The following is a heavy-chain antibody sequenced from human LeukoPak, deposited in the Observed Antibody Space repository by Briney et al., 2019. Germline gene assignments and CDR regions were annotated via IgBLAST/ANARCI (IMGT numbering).Heavy chain of an antibody. J-gene: IGHJ4*02. V-gene: IGHV3-23*01. CDR1: GFTFSSYA. D-gene: IGHD3-10*01. CDR3: AKDRFIFDY. Sequence: LTGGSLRLSCAASGFTFSSYAMSWVRQAPGKGLEWVSAISGSGGSTYYADSVKGRFTISRDNSKNTLYLQMTSLRAEDTAVYYCAKDRFIFDYWGQGTLVTVSS. CDR2: ISGSGGST.